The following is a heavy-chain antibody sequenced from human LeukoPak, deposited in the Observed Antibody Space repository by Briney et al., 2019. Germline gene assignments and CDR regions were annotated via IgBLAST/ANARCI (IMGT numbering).Heavy chain of an antibody. V-gene: IGHV3-48*03. CDR1: GFTFSSYE. CDR2: ISSSGSTI. Sequence: SGGPLRLSCAASGFTFSSYEVNWVRQAPGKGLEWVSYISSSGSTIYYADSVKGRFTISRDNAKNSLYLQMNSLRAEDTAVYYCAELGITMIGGVWGKGTTVTISA. D-gene: IGHD3-10*02. J-gene: IGHJ6*04. CDR3: AELGITMIGGV.